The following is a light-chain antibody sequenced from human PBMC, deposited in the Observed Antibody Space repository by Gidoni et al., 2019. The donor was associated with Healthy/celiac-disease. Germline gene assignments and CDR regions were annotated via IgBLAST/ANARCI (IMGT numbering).Light chain of an antibody. CDR1: QSISSW. CDR3: QQYNSYPYT. J-gene: IGKJ2*01. Sequence: DIQMTQSPSTLSASVGDRVTITCRASQSISSWLSWYQQKPGKAPKLLIYKASSLESGVPSRFSGSGSGTEFTLTISSLQPDDFATYYCQQYNSYPYTFGQGTKLEIK. CDR2: KAS. V-gene: IGKV1-5*03.